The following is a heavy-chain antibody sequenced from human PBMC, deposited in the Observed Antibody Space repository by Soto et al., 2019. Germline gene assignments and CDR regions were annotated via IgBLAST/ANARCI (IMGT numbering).Heavy chain of an antibody. CDR1: GGSISSSSYY. Sequence: SETLSLTCTFSGGSISSSSYYLGWIRQPPGKGLEWIGSIFYSGSTYYNPSLKSRVTISVDTSKNQFSLKLSSLTAEDTAVYYCAKGTSKLDYWGQGTLVTVSS. D-gene: IGHD2-2*01. CDR2: IFYSGST. CDR3: AKGTSKLDY. J-gene: IGHJ4*02. V-gene: IGHV4-39*07.